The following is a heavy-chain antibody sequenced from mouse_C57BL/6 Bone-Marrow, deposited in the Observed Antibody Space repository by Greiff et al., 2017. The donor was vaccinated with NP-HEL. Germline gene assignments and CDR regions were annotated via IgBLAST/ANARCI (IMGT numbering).Heavy chain of an antibody. D-gene: IGHD1-1*01. CDR1: GFTFTDYY. V-gene: IGHV7-3*01. CDR2: IRNKANGYTT. Sequence: EVKLVESGGGLVQPGGSLSLSCAASGFTFTDYYMSWVRQPPGKALEWLGFIRNKANGYTTEYSASVKGRFTISRDNSQSILYLQMNALRAEDSATYYCARTPPSTTVDYFDYWGQGTTLTVSS. CDR3: ARTPPSTTVDYFDY. J-gene: IGHJ2*01.